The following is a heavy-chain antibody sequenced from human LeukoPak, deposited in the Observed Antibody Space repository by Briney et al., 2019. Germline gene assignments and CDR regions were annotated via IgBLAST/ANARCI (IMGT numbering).Heavy chain of an antibody. CDR1: GCSISSGGYY. D-gene: IGHD1-1*01. CDR3: ARVNWNAFDY. CDR2: IYTSGST. Sequence: SQTLSLTCTVSGCSISSGGYYWSWIRQPAGKGLEWIGRIYTSGSTNYNPSLKSRVTISVDTSKNQFSLKLSSVTAADTAVYYCARVNWNAFDYWGQGTLVTVSS. V-gene: IGHV4-61*02. J-gene: IGHJ4*02.